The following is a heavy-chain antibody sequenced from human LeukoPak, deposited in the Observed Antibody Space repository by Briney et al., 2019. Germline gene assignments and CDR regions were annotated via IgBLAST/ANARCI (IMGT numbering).Heavy chain of an antibody. J-gene: IGHJ4*02. D-gene: IGHD6-19*01. CDR1: GFTFSSYA. CDR3: AKDHLPGIVVADRDY. Sequence: GGSLRLFCAASGFTFSSYAMSWVRQAPGKGLEWVSAISGSGGSTYYADSVKGRFTISRDNSKNTLYLQINSLRDEDTAVYYCAKDHLPGIVVADRDYWGQGTLVTVSS. CDR2: ISGSGGST. V-gene: IGHV3-23*01.